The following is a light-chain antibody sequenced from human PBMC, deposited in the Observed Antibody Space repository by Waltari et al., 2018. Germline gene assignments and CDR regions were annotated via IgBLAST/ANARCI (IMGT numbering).Light chain of an antibody. J-gene: IGLJ3*02. Sequence: QSALTQSASVSGSPGQSITISCYGTSSDVGFYNYVSWYQQHPGKAPKLMIYDVSQRPSGFSDRFSGSKSGNTASLTISGLQAEDEADYYCNSYTGSSSWVFGGGTKVTVL. CDR1: SSDVGFYNY. CDR2: DVS. V-gene: IGLV2-14*01. CDR3: NSYTGSSSWV.